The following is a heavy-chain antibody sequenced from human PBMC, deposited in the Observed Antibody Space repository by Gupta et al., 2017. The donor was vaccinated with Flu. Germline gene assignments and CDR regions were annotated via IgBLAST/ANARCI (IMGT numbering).Heavy chain of an antibody. V-gene: IGHV3-9*01. CDR2: ISWNSGSI. CDR1: GFSFDYYA. Sequence: EGQLVSSGGGLVQPGRSLSPSCTASGFSFDYYAMHWVRQAPGKGLEWVSGISWNSGSIGYADAVKGRFTISRDNAKNALYLQMNSLRAEDTALYYCAKSGQWLVEDYFDYWGQGTLVTVSS. D-gene: IGHD6-19*01. CDR3: AKSGQWLVEDYFDY. J-gene: IGHJ4*02.